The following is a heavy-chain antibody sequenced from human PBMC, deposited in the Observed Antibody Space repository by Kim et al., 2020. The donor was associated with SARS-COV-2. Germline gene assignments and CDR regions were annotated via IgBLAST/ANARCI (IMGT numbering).Heavy chain of an antibody. J-gene: IGHJ5*02. CDR1: GYTFSNYY. V-gene: IGHV1-46*03. CDR2: INPSGGST. CDR3: VRGNYCSGSAYCTSNWFDP. Sequence: ASVKVSCKASGYTFSNYYLHWVRQAPGQGLEWMGIINPSGGSTNYAQKFQGRVTMTRDTSTSTVYMELSSLKSEDTAVYYCVRGNYCSGSAYCTSNWFDP. D-gene: IGHD3-10*01.